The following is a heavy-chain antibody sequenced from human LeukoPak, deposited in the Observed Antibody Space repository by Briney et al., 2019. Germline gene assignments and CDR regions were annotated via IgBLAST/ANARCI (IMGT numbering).Heavy chain of an antibody. CDR1: GGSISSYY. CDR2: IYYSGST. CDR3: ARVRYYYGSGSYLNWLDP. Sequence: SETLSLTCTVSGGSISSYYWSWIRQPPGKGLEWIGYIYYSGSTNYNPSLKSRVTISVDTSKNQFSLKLSSVTAADTAVYYCARVRYYYGSGSYLNWLDPWGQGTLVTVSS. D-gene: IGHD3-10*01. J-gene: IGHJ5*02. V-gene: IGHV4-59*01.